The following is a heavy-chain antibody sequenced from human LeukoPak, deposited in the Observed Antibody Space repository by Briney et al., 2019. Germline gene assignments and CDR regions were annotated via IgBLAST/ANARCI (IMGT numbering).Heavy chain of an antibody. Sequence: GGSLRLSCAGSGFTFSSYAMSWVRQAPGKGLEWVSTISGSGGTGTYYADSVKGRFTVSRDNSRNTLYLPMNSLRAEDTAVYYCVKDRGGSPFYGMDVWGQGTTVTVSS. CDR1: GFTFSSYA. CDR2: ISGSGGTGT. V-gene: IGHV3-23*01. D-gene: IGHD1-26*01. CDR3: VKDRGGSPFYGMDV. J-gene: IGHJ6*02.